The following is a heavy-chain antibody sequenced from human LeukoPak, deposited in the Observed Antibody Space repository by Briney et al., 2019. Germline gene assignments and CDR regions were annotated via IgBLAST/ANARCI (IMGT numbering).Heavy chain of an antibody. J-gene: IGHJ4*02. D-gene: IGHD3-9*01. Sequence: GGSLRLSCAASGFTFSSYGMHWVRQAPGKGLEWVAVISYDGSNKYYADSVKGRFTISRDNSKNTLYLQMNSLRAEDTAVYYCAKDSSFLYDILTGYTDYYFDYWGQGTLVTVSS. CDR1: GFTFSSYG. CDR2: ISYDGSNK. CDR3: AKDSSFLYDILTGYTDYYFDY. V-gene: IGHV3-30*18.